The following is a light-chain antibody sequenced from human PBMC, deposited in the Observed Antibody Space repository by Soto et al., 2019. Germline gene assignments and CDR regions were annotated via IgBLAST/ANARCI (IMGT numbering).Light chain of an antibody. CDR1: QDISDY. J-gene: IGKJ4*01. CDR2: AAS. V-gene: IGKV1-9*01. Sequence: DIQLTHSPSFLSASVLYIVTITCRASQDISDYLALYQQRPGKAPKLLIYAASTLQSGVPSRFSGSGSGTAFTLTISSLQPEDFATYSCQKLNSYPLNFGGGTKVDIK. CDR3: QKLNSYPLN.